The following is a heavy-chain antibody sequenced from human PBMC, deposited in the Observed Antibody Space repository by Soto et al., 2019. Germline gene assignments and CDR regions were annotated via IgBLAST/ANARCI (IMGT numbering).Heavy chain of an antibody. CDR2: INFSGTT. CDR3: ARHPGYCIGDACYGQYTMDV. D-gene: IGHD2-15*01. V-gene: IGHV4-39*01. CDR1: GDSISSNNYY. J-gene: IGHJ6*02. Sequence: QLQLQESGPGLVKPSETLSLTCTVSGDSISSNNYYWGWIGQPPGNGLEWIGNINFSGTTHYSPSLKSRVTISVDTSSNQFSLKLTSVTAVDTAVYYGARHPGYCIGDACYGQYTMDVWGQGTTVTVSS.